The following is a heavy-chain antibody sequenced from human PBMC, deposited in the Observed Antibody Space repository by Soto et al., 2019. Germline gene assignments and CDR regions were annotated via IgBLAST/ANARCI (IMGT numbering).Heavy chain of an antibody. V-gene: IGHV1-8*01. CDR2: MNPNSGNT. D-gene: IGHD6-6*01. CDR1: GXXXXXXX. J-gene: IGHJ4*02. CDR3: ARALSRYRGSSFLY. Sequence: EVKKPGASVKVXCKASGXXXXXXXINWVRQAXXXXXXWMGWMNPNSGNTGYAQKFQGRVTMTRNTSISTAYMELSSLRSEDTAVYYCARALSRYRGSSFLYWGQGTLVTVSS.